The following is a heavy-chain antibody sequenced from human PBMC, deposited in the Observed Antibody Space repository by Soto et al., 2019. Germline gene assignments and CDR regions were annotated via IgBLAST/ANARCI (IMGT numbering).Heavy chain of an antibody. D-gene: IGHD6-6*01. CDR2: IYPGDSDT. CDR3: ARRHGSSSFLHWFDP. Sequence: PGESLKLSCKGSGYRFTSYWIGLVRQRPGKGLEWMGIIYPGDSDTRYSPSFQGQVTISADKSISTAYLQWSSLKASDTAMYYCARRHGSSSFLHWFDPWGQGTLVTVSS. J-gene: IGHJ5*02. V-gene: IGHV5-51*01. CDR1: GYRFTSYW.